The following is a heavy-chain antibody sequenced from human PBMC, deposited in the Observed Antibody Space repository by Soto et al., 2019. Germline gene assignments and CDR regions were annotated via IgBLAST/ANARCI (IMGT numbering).Heavy chain of an antibody. D-gene: IGHD1-20*01. Sequence: EVQLVQSGGGLVQPGGSLRLSCAASGFTFTNYRMHWVRQVPGKGLEWVSRIDGVGTDTNYSDSVRGRFTISRDNAEKPLYLQMNSQRAEDTAVYYCTTVCEYWGQGPLVPVSS. CDR2: IDGVGTDT. V-gene: IGHV3-74*01. CDR1: GFTFTNYR. J-gene: IGHJ1*01. CDR3: TTVCEY.